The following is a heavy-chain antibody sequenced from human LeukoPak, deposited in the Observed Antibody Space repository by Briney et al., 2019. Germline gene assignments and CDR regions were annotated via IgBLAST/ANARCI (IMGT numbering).Heavy chain of an antibody. CDR2: IKPSGGDT. CDR3: ARTRPTWEGWGFDY. Sequence: ASVKVSCKASGYTFLNYWIQWVRQAPGQGLEWMGMIKPSGGDTTYAQNLQGRVTMTTDTSTTMAYMDLRSLRSDDTAIYFCARTRPTWEGWGFDYWGQGTLVTVSS. CDR1: GYTFLNYW. D-gene: IGHD1-26*01. J-gene: IGHJ4*02. V-gene: IGHV1-46*01.